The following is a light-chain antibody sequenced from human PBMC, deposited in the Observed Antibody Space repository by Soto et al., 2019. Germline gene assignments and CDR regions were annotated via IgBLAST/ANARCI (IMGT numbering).Light chain of an antibody. Sequence: QSALTQPPSASGSPGQSVTISCTGTSSDIGAYNYVSWYQQHPGKAPKLMIHEVSKRPSGVPDRFSGSKSGNTASLTVSGLQAEDEADYYCSSYAGSNDRWVFGGGTQLIVL. J-gene: IGLJ3*02. CDR1: SSDIGAYNY. CDR3: SSYAGSNDRWV. V-gene: IGLV2-8*01. CDR2: EVS.